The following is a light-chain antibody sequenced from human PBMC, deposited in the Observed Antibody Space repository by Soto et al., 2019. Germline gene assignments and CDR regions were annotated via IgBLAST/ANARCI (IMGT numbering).Light chain of an antibody. Sequence: EIVLTQSPGTLSLYPGERATLSCRASQSVSSNLAWYQQKPGQAPRLLIYGASTRATGIPVRFSGSGSGTEFTLTISSLQSEDFAVYYCQQYNNWPSWTFGQGTKVDIK. J-gene: IGKJ1*01. V-gene: IGKV3-15*01. CDR1: QSVSSN. CDR3: QQYNNWPSWT. CDR2: GAS.